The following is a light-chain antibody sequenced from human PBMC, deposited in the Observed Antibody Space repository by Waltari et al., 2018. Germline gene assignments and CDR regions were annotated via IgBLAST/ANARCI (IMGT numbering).Light chain of an antibody. Sequence: QSALTQPPSASGSFGQSVTISGTGTSTAPGGYDYVSWYQQHPGKGPKLPIYEVAKRPTGIPDRFSGSRSGNAASLTVSGLQAEDEADYYCSSYGGRYTLIFGGGTKLTVL. J-gene: IGLJ2*01. V-gene: IGLV2-8*01. CDR2: EVA. CDR1: STAPGGYDY. CDR3: SSYGGRYTLI.